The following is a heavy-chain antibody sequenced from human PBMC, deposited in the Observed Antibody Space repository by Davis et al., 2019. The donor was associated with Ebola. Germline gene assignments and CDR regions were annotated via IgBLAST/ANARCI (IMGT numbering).Heavy chain of an antibody. Sequence: GESLKISCTPSGYSFTGYWIAWVRQMPGRGLEWMGLIYPGDSDTRYNPSFQGHVTISADRTTGTAYLQWSTLTASDTGTYYGASRVGPSSYGVDIWGQGTAVTVSS. V-gene: IGHV5-51*01. J-gene: IGHJ6*02. CDR2: IYPGDSDT. CDR1: GYSFTGYW. CDR3: ASRVGPSSYGVDI. D-gene: IGHD1-26*01.